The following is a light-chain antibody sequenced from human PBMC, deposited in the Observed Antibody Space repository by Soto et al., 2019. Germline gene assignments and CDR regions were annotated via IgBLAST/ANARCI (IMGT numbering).Light chain of an antibody. CDR2: QTS. J-gene: IGKJ1*01. CDR1: QYINTR. Sequence: EIVLTQSPASVSWLPFGVGAVGFRASQYINTRLAWYQHRPGQAPRLLIYQTSIRAAGIPARFSASGSGTDFTLTISDVQPEDFALYYCHQRQSWPRTFGQGTK. CDR3: HQRQSWPRT. V-gene: IGKV3-11*01.